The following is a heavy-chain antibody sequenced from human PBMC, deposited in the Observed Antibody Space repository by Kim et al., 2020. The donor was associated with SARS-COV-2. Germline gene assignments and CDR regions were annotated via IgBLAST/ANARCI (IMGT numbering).Heavy chain of an antibody. CDR2: VCGSGCRT. CDR3: AKDPNWTYVGYFDF. Sequence: GGSLRLSCGACGFTFRNYAMSWVRQAPGKGLEWVSGVCGSGCRTYYADSVQGRFIISRDNSQNTLYLQMNSLRVEDTAVYFCAKDPNWTYVGYFDFWGRGTLVTVSS. J-gene: IGHJ4*02. D-gene: IGHD1-7*01. V-gene: IGHV3-23*01. CDR1: GFTFRNYA.